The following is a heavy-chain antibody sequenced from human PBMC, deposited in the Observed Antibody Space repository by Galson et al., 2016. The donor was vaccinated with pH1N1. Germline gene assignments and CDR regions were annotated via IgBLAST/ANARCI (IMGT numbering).Heavy chain of an antibody. D-gene: IGHD3-16*01. CDR1: GFSFDTYA. CDR2: TSYNGNDQ. Sequence: SLRLSCAASGFSFDTYAMHWVRQAPGKGLEWVAFTSYNGNDQSYADSLKGRFTISRDNSKNTLYLQVNSLRTEDTAVFYCAREDWSYADTYYNGMDVWGQGTTATVSS. CDR3: AREDWSYADTYYNGMDV. J-gene: IGHJ6*02. V-gene: IGHV3-30-3*01.